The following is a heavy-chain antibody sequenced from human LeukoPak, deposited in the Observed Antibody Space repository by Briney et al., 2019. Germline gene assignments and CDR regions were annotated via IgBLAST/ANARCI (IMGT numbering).Heavy chain of an antibody. CDR2: ISGSGGST. Sequence: GGSLRLSCAASGFTFSSYAMSWVRQAPGKGLEWVSAISGSGGSTYYADSVKGRFTISRDNSKNTLYLQMNSLRAEDTAVYYCAKRYYYGSGRMDDAFDIWGQGTMVTVSS. V-gene: IGHV3-23*01. CDR1: GFTFSSYA. CDR3: AKRYYYGSGRMDDAFDI. J-gene: IGHJ3*02. D-gene: IGHD3-10*01.